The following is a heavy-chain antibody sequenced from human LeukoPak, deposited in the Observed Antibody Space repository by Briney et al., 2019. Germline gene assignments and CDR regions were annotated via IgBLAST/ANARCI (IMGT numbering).Heavy chain of an antibody. J-gene: IGHJ3*01. CDR2: INGGGDAT. CDR3: ARCTASCYANGFDV. V-gene: IGHV3-23*01. D-gene: IGHD2-2*01. CDR1: GYGFNINA. Sequence: GGSLRLSCAASGYGFNINAMSWVRHAPGKGLEWVSAINGGGDATEYADSVKGRFTISRDNSKKTLYLQMNSLRHEDTAVYYCARCTASCYANGFDVWGQGTLLTVSS.